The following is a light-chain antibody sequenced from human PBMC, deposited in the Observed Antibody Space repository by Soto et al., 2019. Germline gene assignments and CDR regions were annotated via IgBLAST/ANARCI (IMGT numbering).Light chain of an antibody. CDR2: QDT. J-gene: IGLJ2*01. V-gene: IGLV3-1*01. Sequence: SYELTQPPSVSVSPGQTASITCSGAKLGNKYTCWYQQKPGQSPVLVIYQDTKRPSGIPERFSGSHSGNTATLTIRGTQAMDEADYYCQAWDSSTVVFGGGTKVTVL. CDR1: KLGNKY. CDR3: QAWDSSTVV.